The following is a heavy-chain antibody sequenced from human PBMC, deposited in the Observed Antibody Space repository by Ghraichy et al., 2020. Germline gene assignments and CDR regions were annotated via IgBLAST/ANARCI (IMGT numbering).Heavy chain of an antibody. V-gene: IGHV3-74*01. D-gene: IGHD2-15*01. Sequence: GGSLRLSCAASGFTFSGYWMHWVRQAPGKGLVWVSRIKTDGTSTDYADSVKGRFTISRDNAKNTQFLQMNSLRAEDAAVYYCVRDGHRWNFDLWGQGILVTVSS. J-gene: IGHJ4*02. CDR3: VRDGHRWNFDL. CDR2: IKTDGTST. CDR1: GFTFSGYW.